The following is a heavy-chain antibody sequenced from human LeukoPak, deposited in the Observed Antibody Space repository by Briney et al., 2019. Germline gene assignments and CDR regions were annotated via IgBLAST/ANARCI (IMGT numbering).Heavy chain of an antibody. D-gene: IGHD2-15*01. V-gene: IGHV3-30*02. Sequence: GGSLRLSCAPSGFTFSNYGMHWVRQPAGKGLEWVAFISYDGSNKYYADSVKGRFTISRDNSKNTLYLQMNSLRAEDTAVYYCAKTSGYDDYWGQGTLITVSS. CDR2: ISYDGSNK. CDR1: GFTFSNYG. CDR3: AKTSGYDDY. J-gene: IGHJ4*02.